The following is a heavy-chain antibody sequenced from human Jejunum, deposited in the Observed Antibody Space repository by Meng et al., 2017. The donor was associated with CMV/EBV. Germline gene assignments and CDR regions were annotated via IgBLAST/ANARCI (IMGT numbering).Heavy chain of an antibody. CDR3: ARAMTYSDDALDV. D-gene: IGHD2-15*01. CDR1: GSAFSSYS. V-gene: IGHV3-23*01. Sequence: SGSAFSSYSLRWVRQAPGKGLEWVAAVSGRDGSTYFADSVKGRFSISKDNFKNRLYLQMDSLRAEDTAIYYCARAMTYSDDALDVWGQGTRVTVSS. CDR2: VSGRDGST. J-gene: IGHJ3*01.